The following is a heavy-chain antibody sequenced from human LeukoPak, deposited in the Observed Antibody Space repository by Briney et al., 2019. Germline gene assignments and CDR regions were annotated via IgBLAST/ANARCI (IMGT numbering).Heavy chain of an antibody. CDR2: INPSGGRT. J-gene: IGHJ6*02. CDR3: ARWGASGLALIYYYGMDV. Sequence: ASVKVSCKASGYTFSRYYMHWVRQAPGQGLEWMGIINPSGGRTSYAQKFQGRVTMTRDTSTRIVYMELSSLRSEDTAVYYCARWGASGLALIYYYGMDVWGQGTTVTVSS. CDR1: GYTFSRYY. V-gene: IGHV1-46*01. D-gene: IGHD3/OR15-3a*01.